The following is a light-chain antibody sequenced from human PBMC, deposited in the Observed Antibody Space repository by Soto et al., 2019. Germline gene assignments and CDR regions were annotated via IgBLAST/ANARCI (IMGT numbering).Light chain of an antibody. V-gene: IGKV3-15*01. J-gene: IGKJ2*01. Sequence: EIVMTQSPDTLSVSPGERATLSCTASQSVSSDLAWYQQKPGQAPRLLIYGASTRATGVPVRFSGGGSGTEFTLTISSLQSEDFAVYYCQQYNNWPPYTFGQGTKVEIK. CDR1: QSVSSD. CDR3: QQYNNWPPYT. CDR2: GAS.